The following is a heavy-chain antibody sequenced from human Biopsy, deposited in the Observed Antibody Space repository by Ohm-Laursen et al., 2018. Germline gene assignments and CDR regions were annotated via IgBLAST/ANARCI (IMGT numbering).Heavy chain of an antibody. CDR1: GDSISTYY. V-gene: IGHV4-59*01. D-gene: IGHD3-22*01. J-gene: IGHJ2*01. CDR3: ARDRGYYSDKTVPGYFDL. CDR2: VYYTGST. Sequence: GTLSLTCTVSGDSISTYYWSWIRQPPGKGLEWIGYVYYTGSTDYNPSLQSRVTISVDTSKNHFSLRLRSVTPADTAIYYCARDRGYYSDKTVPGYFDLWGRGTLVTVSS.